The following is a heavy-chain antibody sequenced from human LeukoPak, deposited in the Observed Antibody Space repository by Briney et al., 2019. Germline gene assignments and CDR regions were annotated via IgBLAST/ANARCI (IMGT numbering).Heavy chain of an antibody. J-gene: IGHJ5*02. CDR1: GFTFSSYS. CDR3: AKDVAGTGGGFDP. Sequence: GGSLRFSCAASGFTFSSYSMNWVRQAPGKGLEWVSSITGSSSYIHYADSVKGRFTISRDNAKNSLYLQMNSLRAEDTAVYYCAKDVAGTGGGFDPWGQGTLVTVSS. CDR2: ITGSSSYI. D-gene: IGHD6-19*01. V-gene: IGHV3-21*01.